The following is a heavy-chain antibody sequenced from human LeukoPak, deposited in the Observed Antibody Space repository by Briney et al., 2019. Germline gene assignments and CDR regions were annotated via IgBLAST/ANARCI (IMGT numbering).Heavy chain of an antibody. CDR3: ATYFYGDYAVYYFDY. V-gene: IGHV4-4*02. D-gene: IGHD4-17*01. CDR1: GTSIMSSHW. J-gene: IGHJ4*02. Sequence: SETLSLTCGVYGTSIMSSHWWSWARQPPGKGLEWTGEIYHRGTTNYNPSLKGRVTMSLDISNNQISLHLTSVTAADTAVYYRATYFYGDYAVYYFDYWGQGTLVTVSS. CDR2: IYHRGTT.